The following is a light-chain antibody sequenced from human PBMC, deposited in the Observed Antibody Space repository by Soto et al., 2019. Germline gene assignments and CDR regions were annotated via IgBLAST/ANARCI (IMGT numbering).Light chain of an antibody. J-gene: IGKJ1*01. CDR3: QQYGSLPKT. V-gene: IGKV3-20*01. CDR1: QSVSNNY. CDR2: GAF. Sequence: EIVSTQSPGTVSLSPGERATLSCRASQSVSNNYLAWYQQKPGQAPRLLIYGAFSRANGIPVRFSGSASGTDFTLTISRLEPEDVAVYYCQQYGSLPKTFGQGTIVDIK.